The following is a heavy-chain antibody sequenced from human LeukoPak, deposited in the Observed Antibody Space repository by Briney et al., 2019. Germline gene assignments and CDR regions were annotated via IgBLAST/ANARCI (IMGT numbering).Heavy chain of an antibody. CDR3: ARAMAMPNYYDSSGYLWY. D-gene: IGHD3-22*01. CDR1: GYTFTSYY. V-gene: IGHV1-46*01. Sequence: ASVKVSCKASGYTFTSYYMHWVRQAPGQGLEWMGIINPSGGSTSYAQKLQGRVTMTRDMSTSTVYMELSSLRSEDTAVYYCARAMAMPNYYDSSGYLWYWGQGTLVTVSS. CDR2: INPSGGST. J-gene: IGHJ4*02.